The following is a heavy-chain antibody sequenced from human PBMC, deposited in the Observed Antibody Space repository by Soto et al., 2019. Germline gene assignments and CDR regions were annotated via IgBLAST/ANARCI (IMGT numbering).Heavy chain of an antibody. J-gene: IGHJ4*02. CDR2: ISAYDDKT. D-gene: IGHD6-19*01. Sequence: ASVKVSCKTSGYPFTSYGINWVRQAPGQGPEWMGWISAYDDKTIYSQKFQGRVTLTADTSTTTAYMELRGLRFDDTAVYYCARDRLIAVTGLLXNWGQGTLVTAPQ. CDR1: GYPFTSYG. V-gene: IGHV1-18*01. CDR3: ARDRLIAVTGLLXN.